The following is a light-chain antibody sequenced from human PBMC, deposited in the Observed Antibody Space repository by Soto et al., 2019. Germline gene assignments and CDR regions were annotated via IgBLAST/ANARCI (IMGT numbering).Light chain of an antibody. CDR2: DAS. CDR3: QQRSNWPST. Sequence: EIVLTQSPATLSLSPGERATLSCRASQSVSRYLAWYQQKPGQAPRLLIYDASNRATGIPARFSGSGSGTDFTLTISSLEPEDFAVYYCQQRSNWPSTFGQGTRREIK. J-gene: IGKJ5*01. CDR1: QSVSRY. V-gene: IGKV3-11*01.